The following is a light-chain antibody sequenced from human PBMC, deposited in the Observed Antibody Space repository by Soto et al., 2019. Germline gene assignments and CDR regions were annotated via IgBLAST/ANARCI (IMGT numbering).Light chain of an antibody. J-gene: IGKJ1*01. CDR1: QSVGSK. CDR3: QQYNNWPPWT. CDR2: DAS. Sequence: EIVMTQSPATLSVSPGEGATLSCRASQSVGSKLAWYQQRPGQAPRLLIYDASTRATDVPARFSGSGSGTEFPLTISSLQSEDFAVYYCQQYNNWPPWTFGQGTKVEIK. V-gene: IGKV3-15*01.